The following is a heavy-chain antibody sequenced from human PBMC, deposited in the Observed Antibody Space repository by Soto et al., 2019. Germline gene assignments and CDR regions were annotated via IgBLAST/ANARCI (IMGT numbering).Heavy chain of an antibody. Sequence: QVQLQESGPGLVKPSQTLSLTCSVSGDSIRGGGHYWNWIRQFPGKGLEWIGYVYHSGSTHYNPSRMGRLIISIDTSKNQFSLRLISVTAADTALYYCARDTGLAPTVWGYWGHGTQVTVSS. CDR3: ARDTGLAPTVWGY. V-gene: IGHV4-31*03. J-gene: IGHJ4*03. CDR2: VYHSGST. D-gene: IGHD7-27*01. CDR1: GDSIRGGGHY.